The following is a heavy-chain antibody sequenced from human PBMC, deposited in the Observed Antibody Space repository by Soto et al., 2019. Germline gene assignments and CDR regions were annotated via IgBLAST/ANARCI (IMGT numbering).Heavy chain of an antibody. CDR3: ARDLSRASSGYYPAY. V-gene: IGHV1-18*01. D-gene: IGHD3-22*01. Sequence: ASVKVSCKASGYTFTSYGISWVRQAPGQGLEWMGWISAYNGNTNYAQKLQGRVTMTTDTSTSTAYMELRSLRSDDTAVYYCARDLSRASSGYYPAYWGQGTLVTVSS. J-gene: IGHJ4*02. CDR2: ISAYNGNT. CDR1: GYTFTSYG.